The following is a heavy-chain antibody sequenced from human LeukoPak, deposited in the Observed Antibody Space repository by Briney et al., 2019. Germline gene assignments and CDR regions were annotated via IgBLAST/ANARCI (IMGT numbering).Heavy chain of an antibody. D-gene: IGHD5-18*01. J-gene: IGHJ4*02. CDR3: AKDWIQFNRVFDCFDS. Sequence: GGSLRLSCAPSGFPFETNAMSWVRQAPGKGLEWVATIGNTETFYADSVTGRFTISRDNSKNTVNPQMNRLRVEDTAIYYCAKDWIQFNRVFDCFDSWGQGTLVTVSS. V-gene: IGHV3-23*01. CDR1: GFPFETNA. CDR2: IGNTET.